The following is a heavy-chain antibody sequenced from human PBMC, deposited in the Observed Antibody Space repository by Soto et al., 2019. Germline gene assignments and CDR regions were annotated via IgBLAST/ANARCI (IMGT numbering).Heavy chain of an antibody. CDR3: AKGRDKIYYYYMDV. Sequence: EVQLLESGGGLVQPGGSLRLSCAASGFTFSSYAMSWVRQAPGKGLEWVSAISGSGGSTYYADSVKGRFTISRDNSKNTLYLQMNSLRAEDTDVYYCAKGRDKIYYYYMDVWGKGTTVTVSS. J-gene: IGHJ6*03. V-gene: IGHV3-23*01. CDR2: ISGSGGST. CDR1: GFTFSSYA.